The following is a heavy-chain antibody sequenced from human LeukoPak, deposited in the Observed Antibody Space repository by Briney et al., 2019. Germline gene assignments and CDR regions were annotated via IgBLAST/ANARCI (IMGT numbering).Heavy chain of an antibody. J-gene: IGHJ4*02. Sequence: GGSLRLSCAASGFTFGNYGMSWVRQAPGKGLEWVSGINWNGGSTGYADSVEGRFTISRDNAKNSQYLQMNSLRAEDTAVYYCASDRIVATYSFDYWGQGTLVTVSS. CDR1: GFTFGNYG. CDR3: ASDRIVATYSFDY. V-gene: IGHV3-20*04. D-gene: IGHD5-12*01. CDR2: INWNGGST.